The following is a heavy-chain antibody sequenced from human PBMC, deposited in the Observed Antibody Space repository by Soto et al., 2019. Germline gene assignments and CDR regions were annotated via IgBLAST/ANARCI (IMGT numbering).Heavy chain of an antibody. J-gene: IGHJ5*02. CDR3: ARGTIFGVANNWFDP. D-gene: IGHD3-3*01. V-gene: IGHV1-18*01. CDR2: ISAYNGNT. Sequence: ASVKVSCKASGYTFTSYGISWVRQAPGQGLEWMGWISAYNGNTNYAQKLQGRVTMTTDTSTSTAYMELRSLRSDDTAVYYCARGTIFGVANNWFDPWGQGTLVPVSS. CDR1: GYTFTSYG.